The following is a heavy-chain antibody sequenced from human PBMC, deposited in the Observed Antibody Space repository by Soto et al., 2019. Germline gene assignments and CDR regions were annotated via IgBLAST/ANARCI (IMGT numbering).Heavy chain of an antibody. V-gene: IGHV4-31*03. D-gene: IGHD3-10*01. CDR1: GGSISSGGYY. CDR3: AREPAEAGFGVKYYYYGMDV. Sequence: SETLSLTCTVSGGSISSGGYYWSWIRQHPGKGLEWIGYIYYSGSTYYNPSLKSRVTISVDTSKNQFSLKLSSVTAADTAVYYCAREPAEAGFGVKYYYYGMDVWGQGTTVTVSS. CDR2: IYYSGST. J-gene: IGHJ6*02.